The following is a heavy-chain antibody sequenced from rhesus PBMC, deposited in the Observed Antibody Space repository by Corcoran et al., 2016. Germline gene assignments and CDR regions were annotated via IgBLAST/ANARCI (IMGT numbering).Heavy chain of an antibody. CDR3: ARHAGPQYLHA. CDR2: IYGSGSST. V-gene: IGHV4S11*01. D-gene: IGHD1-1*01. J-gene: IGHJ4*01. CDR1: GGSISSNY. Sequence: QVQLQESGPGLVKPLETLSLTCAVSGGSISSNYWIWIRQAPGKGREWIGYIYGSGSSTNSNPSLKSRVTLSVDTSKNQLSLKLSSVTAADTAVYYCARHAGPQYLHAWGQGVLVTVSS.